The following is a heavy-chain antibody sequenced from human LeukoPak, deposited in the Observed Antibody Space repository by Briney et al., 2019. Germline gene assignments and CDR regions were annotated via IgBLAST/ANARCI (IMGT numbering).Heavy chain of an antibody. CDR3: ARGGSNPDY. CDR2: ISYDGSNK. Sequence: PGGSLRLSCAASGFTFSSYGMHWVRQAPGKGLEWVAVISYDGSNKYYADSVKGRFTISRDNAKNSLYLQMNSLRAEDTAVYYCARGGSNPDYWGQGTLVTVSS. V-gene: IGHV3-30*03. D-gene: IGHD3-10*01. J-gene: IGHJ4*02. CDR1: GFTFSSYG.